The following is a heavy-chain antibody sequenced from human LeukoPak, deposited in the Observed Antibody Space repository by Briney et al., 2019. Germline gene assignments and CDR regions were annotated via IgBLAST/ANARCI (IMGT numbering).Heavy chain of an antibody. CDR1: GGSFSGYY. V-gene: IGHV4-34*01. J-gene: IGHJ3*02. CDR3: ARDSIGGNYAFDI. Sequence: SETLSLTCAVYGGSFSGYYWGWIRQPPGKGLEWIGEINHSGSTNYNPSLKSRVTISVDTSKNQFSLKLSSVTAADTAVYYCARDSIGGNYAFDIWGQGTMVTVSS. D-gene: IGHD4-23*01. CDR2: INHSGST.